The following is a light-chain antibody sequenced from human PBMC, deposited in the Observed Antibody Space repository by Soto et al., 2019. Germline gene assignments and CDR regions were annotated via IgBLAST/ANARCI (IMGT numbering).Light chain of an antibody. CDR1: QSVSSY. Sequence: EIVLTQSPATLSLSPGERATLSCRASQSVSSYLAWYQQKPGQAPRLLIYDASNRATGIPARFSGSWSGTDFTLTISSLEPEDFAVYYCQQRSNWPPLTFGVGTKVDIK. V-gene: IGKV3-11*01. CDR3: QQRSNWPPLT. J-gene: IGKJ4*01. CDR2: DAS.